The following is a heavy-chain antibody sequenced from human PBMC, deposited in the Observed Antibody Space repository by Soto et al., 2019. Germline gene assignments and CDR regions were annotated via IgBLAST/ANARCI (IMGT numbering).Heavy chain of an antibody. CDR2: IYYSGST. CDR3: ARDRYCSGGSCDPDAFDI. CDR1: GGSISSGGYY. J-gene: IGHJ3*02. Sequence: SETLSLTCTVSGGSISSGGYYWSWIRQHPGKGLEWIGYIYYSGSTYYNPSLKSRVTISVDTSKNQFSLKLSSVTAADTAVYYCARDRYCSGGSCDPDAFDIWGQGTMVTVSS. D-gene: IGHD2-15*01. V-gene: IGHV4-31*03.